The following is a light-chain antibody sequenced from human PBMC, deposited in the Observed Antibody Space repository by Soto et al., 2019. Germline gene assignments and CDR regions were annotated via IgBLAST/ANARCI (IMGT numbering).Light chain of an antibody. CDR1: SSDVGGYNY. Sequence: QSALTQPPSASGSPGQSVTISCTGTSSDVGGYNYVSWYQQHPGKVPKLMVYEVNKRPSGVPDRFSGSKSVNTASLTVAGLQADDEADYYCTSYAGGNNVFGTGTQLTVL. CDR2: EVN. V-gene: IGLV2-8*01. J-gene: IGLJ1*01. CDR3: TSYAGGNNV.